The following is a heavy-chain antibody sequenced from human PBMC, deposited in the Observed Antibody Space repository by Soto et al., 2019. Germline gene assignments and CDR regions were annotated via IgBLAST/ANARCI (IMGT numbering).Heavy chain of an antibody. Sequence: SETLSLTCTVSGGSMIAYYWNWMRQPPGKGLQWIGYTYYSGSTTYNPSLKSRVTISVDSSKNQFSLKLDSVTPADTAVYYCARVRGTAGKRYFDYWGPGTLVTVPQ. J-gene: IGHJ4*02. CDR3: ARVRGTAGKRYFDY. CDR2: TYYSGST. D-gene: IGHD6-13*01. CDR1: GGSMIAYY. V-gene: IGHV4-59*01.